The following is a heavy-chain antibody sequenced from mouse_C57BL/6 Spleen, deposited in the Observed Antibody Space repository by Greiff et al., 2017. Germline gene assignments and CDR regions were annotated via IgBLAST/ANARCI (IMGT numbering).Heavy chain of an antibody. Sequence: QVQLQQSGAELARPGASVKLSCKASGYTFTSYGLSWVKPSTGQGLEWIGEIYPSSGTTYYNEKVKGKAKLTAAQSSSTAYMELRSRTSDDSAVYFCARGGEDDSYWCFDVWGTGTTVTVSA. CDR3: ARGGEDDSYWCFDV. D-gene: IGHD2-12*01. V-gene: IGHV1-81*01. J-gene: IGHJ1*03. CDR2: IYPSSGTT. CDR1: GYTFTSYG.